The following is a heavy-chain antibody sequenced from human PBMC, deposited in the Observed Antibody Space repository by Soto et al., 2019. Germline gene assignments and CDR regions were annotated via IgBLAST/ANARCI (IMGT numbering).Heavy chain of an antibody. V-gene: IGHV1-69*12. D-gene: IGHD5-18*01. CDR1: GGTFSTYA. CDR2: IIPMFGTA. CDR3: ASGIQLSQRRINNGYSG. Sequence: QVQLVQSGAEVKKPESSVKVSCKAPGGTFSTYAISWVRQAPGQGLEWMGGIIPMFGTANYAQRFQDRVTITADESTNTVYKELSSLRSEDTAVYFCASGIQLSQRRINNGYSGWGQGTLVTVSS. J-gene: IGHJ4*02.